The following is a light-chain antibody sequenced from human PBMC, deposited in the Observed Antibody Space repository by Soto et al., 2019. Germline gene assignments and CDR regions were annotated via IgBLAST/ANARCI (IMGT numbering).Light chain of an antibody. CDR1: QGISSY. Sequence: VIWMTQSPSLLSASTGDRVTISCRMSQGISSYLAWYQQTPGKAPELLIYAASTLQSVVPSRFSGSGTGTAFTITSSKLEDEDFESYYCQQANSFPTFGQGTRLEIK. CDR2: AAS. CDR3: QQANSFPT. V-gene: IGKV1D-8*03. J-gene: IGKJ5*01.